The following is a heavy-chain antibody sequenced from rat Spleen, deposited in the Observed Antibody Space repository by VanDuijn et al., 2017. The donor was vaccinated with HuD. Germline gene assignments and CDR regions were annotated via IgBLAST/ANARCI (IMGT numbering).Heavy chain of an antibody. CDR1: GFSLTRDH. CDR3: ASDRTGPFDY. Sequence: QVQLKESGPGLVQASQTLSLTCSVSGFSLTRDHVSWVRQPPGKSLMWMGTVWASGNTNFNSAVQSGLRISRDTSKSQVFLRMNNLQTEDTATYYCASDRTGPFDYWGQGVMVTVSS. V-gene: IGHV2-13*01. D-gene: IGHD4-2*01. CDR2: VWASGNT. J-gene: IGHJ2*01.